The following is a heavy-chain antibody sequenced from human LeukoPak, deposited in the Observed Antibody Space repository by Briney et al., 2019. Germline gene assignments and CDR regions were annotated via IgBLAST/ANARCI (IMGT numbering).Heavy chain of an antibody. CDR3: ANVEWPLDY. V-gene: IGHV3-23*01. D-gene: IGHD1-26*01. J-gene: IGHJ4*02. CDR1: GFTFSSYA. Sequence: PGGSLRLSCAASGFTFSSYAMSWVRQAPGKGLEWVSAISGSASNTYYADSVKGRFTISRDNSRNTLYLQMNSLRGEDTAVYYCANVEWPLDYWGQGTLVTVSS. CDR2: ISGSASNT.